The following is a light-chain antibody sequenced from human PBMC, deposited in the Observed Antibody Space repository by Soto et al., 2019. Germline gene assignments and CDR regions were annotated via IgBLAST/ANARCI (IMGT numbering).Light chain of an antibody. J-gene: IGKJ3*01. Sequence: EIVLTQSPGTLSLSPGERATLSCRASQSVSSSYLAWYQQKPGQAPRLLIYGALSRATGIPDRFSGSGSGTDFTLTISRLEPEDFAVYYCQQYGSSWLFTFGPGTKVEIK. CDR3: QQYGSSWLFT. CDR2: GAL. CDR1: QSVSSSY. V-gene: IGKV3-20*01.